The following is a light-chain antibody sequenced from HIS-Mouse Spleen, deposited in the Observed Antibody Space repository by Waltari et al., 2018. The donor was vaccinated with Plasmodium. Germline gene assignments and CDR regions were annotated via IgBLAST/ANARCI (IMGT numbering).Light chain of an antibody. CDR2: GAT. CDR3: QKYNNWLFT. Sequence: IVMTQSPATLSVSPGERATISCRASQHVRNNLAWYQKKPGQAPRLLIYGATTRATGIPARFSGSVSGTEFTLTISSLQSEDFAVYYCQKYNNWLFTFGPGTKVDIK. J-gene: IGKJ3*01. CDR1: QHVRNN. V-gene: IGKV3-15*01.